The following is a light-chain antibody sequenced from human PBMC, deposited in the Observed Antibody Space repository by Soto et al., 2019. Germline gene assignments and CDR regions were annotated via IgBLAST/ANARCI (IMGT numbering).Light chain of an antibody. CDR3: SSYTSSSTLV. CDR1: SSDVGGYNY. Sequence: QSALTQPASVSGSPGQSITISCTGTSSDVGGYNYVSWYQQYPGKVPKLMIHEVSNRPSGVSSRFSGSKSGDTASLTISGHQPEDEADYYCSSYTSSSTLVFGTGTKLTVL. J-gene: IGLJ1*01. V-gene: IGLV2-14*01. CDR2: EVS.